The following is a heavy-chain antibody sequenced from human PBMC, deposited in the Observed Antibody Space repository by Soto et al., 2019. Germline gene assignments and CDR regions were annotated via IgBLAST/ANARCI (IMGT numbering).Heavy chain of an antibody. CDR1: GDSVSSNSAA. V-gene: IGHV6-1*01. CDR3: ARDSIPDGYPQLPDY. CDR2: TYYRSKWYN. J-gene: IGHJ4*02. Sequence: SQTLSLTCAISGDSVSSNSAAWNWIRQSPSRGLEWLGKTYYRSKWYNEYAESVKSRITINPDTSKNQFSLQLNSVTPEDTAVYYCARDSIPDGYPQLPDYWGQGTLVTVSS. D-gene: IGHD5-12*01.